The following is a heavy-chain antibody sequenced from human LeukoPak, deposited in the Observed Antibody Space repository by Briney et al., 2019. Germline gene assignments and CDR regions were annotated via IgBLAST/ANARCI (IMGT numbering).Heavy chain of an antibody. V-gene: IGHV3-7*01. CDR2: IKQDGSEK. CDR3: GRSYNWKGYY. Sequence: GGSLRLSCAASGFTFSNYWMSWVRQAPGKGLEWVANIKQDGSEKYYVDSVKGRFTISRDNAKNSLYLQMNSLRAEDTAVYYCGRSYNWKGYYWGQGTLVTVSS. D-gene: IGHD1-20*01. CDR1: GFTFSNYW. J-gene: IGHJ4*02.